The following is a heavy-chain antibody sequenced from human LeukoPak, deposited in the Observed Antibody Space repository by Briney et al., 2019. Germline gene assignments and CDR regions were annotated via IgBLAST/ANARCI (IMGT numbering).Heavy chain of an antibody. D-gene: IGHD3-22*01. Sequence: SETLSLTCTVSGGSISSYYWSWIRQPPGKGLEWIGYIYYSGSTYYNPSLKSRLTISVDTSKNQFSLKLSSVTAADTAVYYCARSDDSSGYYQGNWFNPWGQGTLVTVSS. V-gene: IGHV4-30-4*01. J-gene: IGHJ5*02. CDR3: ARSDDSSGYYQGNWFNP. CDR2: IYYSGST. CDR1: GGSISSYY.